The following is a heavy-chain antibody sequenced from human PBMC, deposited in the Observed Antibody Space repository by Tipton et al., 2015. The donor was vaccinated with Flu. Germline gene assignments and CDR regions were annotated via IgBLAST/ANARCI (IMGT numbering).Heavy chain of an antibody. CDR1: GASITNYY. J-gene: IGHJ4*02. CDR3: ARNKGTGYEDF. D-gene: IGHD1-1*01. CDR2: TSYSGNT. V-gene: IGHV4-59*01. Sequence: LSCTVSGASITNYYWTWIRQPPGKPLEWIGYTSYSGNTNFNPSLRSRVSMSVDASKSQFSLKMTSLSAADTATYFCARNKGTGYEDFWGQGTLVTVSS.